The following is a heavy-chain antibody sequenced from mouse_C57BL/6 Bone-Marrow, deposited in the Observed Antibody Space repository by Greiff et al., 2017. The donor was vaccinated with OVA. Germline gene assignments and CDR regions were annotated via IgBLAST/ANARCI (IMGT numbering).Heavy chain of an antibody. Sequence: QVHVKQSGAELVRPGASVTLSCKASGYTFTDYEMHWVKQTPVHGLEWIGAIDPETGGTAYNQKFKGKAILTADKSSSTAYMELRSLTSEDSAVYYCTRSWDGLYWYFDVWGTGTTVTVSS. D-gene: IGHD4-1*01. CDR1: GYTFTDYE. CDR3: TRSWDGLYWYFDV. CDR2: IDPETGGT. V-gene: IGHV1-15*01. J-gene: IGHJ1*03.